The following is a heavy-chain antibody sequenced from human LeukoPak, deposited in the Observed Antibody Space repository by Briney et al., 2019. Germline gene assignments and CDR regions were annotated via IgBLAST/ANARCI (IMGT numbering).Heavy chain of an antibody. Sequence: SVKVSCKASGGTFSSYAISWVRQAPGHGLEWMGGVMPIFGTANYAQKFQGRVTITADESTSTAYMELSSLRSEDTAVYYCARDPYSSGWYDVDYWGQGTLVTVSS. CDR2: VMPIFGTA. D-gene: IGHD6-19*01. V-gene: IGHV1-69*13. CDR3: ARDPYSSGWYDVDY. CDR1: GGTFSSYA. J-gene: IGHJ4*02.